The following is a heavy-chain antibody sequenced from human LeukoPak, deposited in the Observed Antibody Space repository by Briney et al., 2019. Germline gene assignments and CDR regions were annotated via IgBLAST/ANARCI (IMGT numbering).Heavy chain of an antibody. D-gene: IGHD2-15*01. J-gene: IGHJ6*02. Sequence: GGSLRLSCAASGFTFSIYAMNWVRQAPGKGLEWISYISSRSTSIYYADSVKGRFTISRDNDKNSLYLQMNSLRDADTAVYYCARSLLGSCTGGTCYIDYYGMDVWGQGTTVTVSS. CDR3: ARSLLGSCTGGTCYIDYYGMDV. CDR1: GFTFSIYA. V-gene: IGHV3-48*02. CDR2: ISSRSTSI.